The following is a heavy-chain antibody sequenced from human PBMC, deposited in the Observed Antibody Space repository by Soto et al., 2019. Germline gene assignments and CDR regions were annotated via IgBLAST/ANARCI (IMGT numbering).Heavy chain of an antibody. V-gene: IGHV1-69*01. CDR3: ASFDGTLVRGGRSSPYEMDV. J-gene: IGHJ6*02. Sequence: QVLLVQSGPEVKKPGSSVKVSCKASGGTFNNYAINWVRQAPGKGLEGMGGIIPTFGTGNHAQKFQGRVAITADEPTTTANMELNSLRSEDTAIYYCASFDGTLVRGGRSSPYEMDVWGQGTTVIVSS. CDR1: GGTFNNYA. CDR2: IIPTFGTG. D-gene: IGHD3-10*01.